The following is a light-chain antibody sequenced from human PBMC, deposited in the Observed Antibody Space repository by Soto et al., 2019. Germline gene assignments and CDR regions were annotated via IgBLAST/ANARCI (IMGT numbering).Light chain of an antibody. CDR1: SSDIGGYNF. J-gene: IGLJ2*01. Sequence: QSALTQPPSASGSPGQSVTISCTGTSSDIGGYNFVSWYQHHPGKATKLMIYDVSKRPSGVPDRFSGSKSGNTASLTVSGLQAEDEADYYCGSYAGINNLIFGGGTKLTVL. V-gene: IGLV2-8*01. CDR3: GSYAGINNLI. CDR2: DVS.